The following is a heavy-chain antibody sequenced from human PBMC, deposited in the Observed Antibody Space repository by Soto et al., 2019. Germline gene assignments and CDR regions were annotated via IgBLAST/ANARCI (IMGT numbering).Heavy chain of an antibody. Sequence: CGPTLVNPTPTLPLTCIFSGFSLITSGVGVGWISKHPGKALEWLGFIYWNDDKRYSPSLKSRLTITKDTSKNQVVLTMTNMDPVDTATYYCAKSGSSGWYGWFDPWGQGTMVTVSS. CDR3: AKSGSSGWYGWFDP. CDR1: GFSLITSGVG. V-gene: IGHV2-5*01. J-gene: IGHJ5*02. D-gene: IGHD6-19*01. CDR2: IYWNDDK.